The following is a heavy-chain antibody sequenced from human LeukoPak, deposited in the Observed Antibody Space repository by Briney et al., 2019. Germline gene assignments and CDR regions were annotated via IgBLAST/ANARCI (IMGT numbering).Heavy chain of an antibody. CDR3: ARDSGSYQNNWFDP. Sequence: SETLSLTCTVSGGSISSYYWSWIRQPAGKGLEWIGRIYTSGSTNYNPSLKSRVTMSVDTSKNQFSLKLSSVTAADTAVYYCARDSGSYQNNWFDPWGQGTLVTVSS. V-gene: IGHV4-4*07. J-gene: IGHJ5*02. CDR1: GGSISSYY. CDR2: IYTSGST. D-gene: IGHD3-10*01.